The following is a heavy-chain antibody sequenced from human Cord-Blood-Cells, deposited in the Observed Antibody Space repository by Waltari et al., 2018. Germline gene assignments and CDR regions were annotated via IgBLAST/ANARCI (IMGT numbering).Heavy chain of an antibody. V-gene: IGHV1-2*04. D-gene: IGHD3-3*01. CDR2: ISPNSGGT. Sequence: QVQLVQSGAEVKKPGASVKVSCKASGYTFTGYYMHWVRQAPGQGLEWIGWISPNSGGTNYAQKFQGWLTRTRDTSISTAYMELSRLRSDDTAVYYCARGRHTEWLPYDYWGQGTLVTVSS. CDR1: GYTFTGYY. CDR3: ARGRHTEWLPYDY. J-gene: IGHJ4*02.